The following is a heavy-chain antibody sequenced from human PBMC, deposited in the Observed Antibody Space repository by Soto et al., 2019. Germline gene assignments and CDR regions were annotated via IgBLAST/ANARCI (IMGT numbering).Heavy chain of an antibody. CDR3: ARGLNWFDT. Sequence: PSETLSLTCTVSGGSIRNSSYYWGWIRQPPGKGLEWIGSIYYTGNTYYNPSLKSRVTISIDTSKNQFFLRLSAVTAADTTVFYCARGLNWFDTWGQGALVTVSS. J-gene: IGHJ5*02. V-gene: IGHV4-39*02. CDR1: GGSIRNSSYY. CDR2: IYYTGNT.